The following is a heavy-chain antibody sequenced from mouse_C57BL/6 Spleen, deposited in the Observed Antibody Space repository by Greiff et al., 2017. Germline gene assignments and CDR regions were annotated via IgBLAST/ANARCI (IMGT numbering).Heavy chain of an antibody. CDR1: GYTFTSYW. CDR3: ARSRGYNY. D-gene: IGHD2-2*01. V-gene: IGHV1-55*01. J-gene: IGHJ2*01. CDR2: IFPGSGST. Sequence: QVQLQQPGAELVKPGASVKMSCKASGYTFTSYWITWVKQRPGQGLEWIGDIFPGSGSTNYNEKFTSKATLTVDTASSTAYMQRSSLTSDDSAVYYCARSRGYNYWGQGTTLTVSS.